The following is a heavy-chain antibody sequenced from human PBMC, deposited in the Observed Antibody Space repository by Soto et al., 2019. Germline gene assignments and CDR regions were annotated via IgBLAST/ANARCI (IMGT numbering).Heavy chain of an antibody. CDR2: YRHTGGNQ. Sequence: PGGSLRLSGAVSGLISGSYDMRWVRQAPGKGLQWVAGYRHTGGNQYHDDSVKARSPVSRDNYKNTVYITMKSLRAEDNAVYHCARDPGNDADIDYWGQGTLVTVSS. V-gene: IGHV3-30*02. CDR1: GLISGSYD. J-gene: IGHJ4*02. CDR3: ARDPGNDADIDY.